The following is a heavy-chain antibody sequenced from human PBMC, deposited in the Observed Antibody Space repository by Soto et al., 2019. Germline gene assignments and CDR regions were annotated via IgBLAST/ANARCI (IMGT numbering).Heavy chain of an antibody. J-gene: IGHJ4*02. Sequence: SVKVSCKASGCTFSSYAISCVRQAPGQGLEWMGGIIPIFGTANYAQKFQGRVTITADESTSTAYMELSSLRSEDTAVYYCARADSSGYYRGDYWGQGTLVTVSS. CDR1: GCTFSSYA. CDR3: ARADSSGYYRGDY. V-gene: IGHV1-69*13. CDR2: IIPIFGTA. D-gene: IGHD3-22*01.